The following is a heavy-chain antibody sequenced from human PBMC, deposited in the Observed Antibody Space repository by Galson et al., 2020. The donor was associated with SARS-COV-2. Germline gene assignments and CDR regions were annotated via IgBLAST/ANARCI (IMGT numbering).Heavy chain of an antibody. V-gene: IGHV4-39*01. J-gene: IGHJ4*02. CDR3: MSHRTLGAGVSF. CDR1: GVSIKSGVNY. Sequence: ASETQSLTCPVSGVSIKSGVNYWGWNRQPPGKGLEWIGSFYYSGNTYYNPSLKSRVTISVDTSKNEFALSLTSVTAADTAVYYCMSHRTLGAGVSFWGKGILVTVSS. CDR2: FYYSGNT. D-gene: IGHD3-10*01.